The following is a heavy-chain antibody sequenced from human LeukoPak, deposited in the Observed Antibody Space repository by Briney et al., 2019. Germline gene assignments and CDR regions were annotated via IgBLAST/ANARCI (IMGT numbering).Heavy chain of an antibody. CDR3: ARWAPYGSGSYQPNFDY. V-gene: IGHV3-23*01. CDR1: GFTFGSYA. Sequence: GGSLRLSCAASGFTFGSYAMSWVRQAPGKGLEWVSAITGSGGGTYYADCVKGRFTISRDNSKNTLYLQMSSLRVEDTAVYYCARWAPYGSGSYQPNFDYWGQGTLVTVSS. CDR2: ITGSGGGT. D-gene: IGHD3-10*01. J-gene: IGHJ4*02.